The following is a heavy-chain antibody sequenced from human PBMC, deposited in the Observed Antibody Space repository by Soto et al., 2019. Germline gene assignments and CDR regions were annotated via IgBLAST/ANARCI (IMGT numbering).Heavy chain of an antibody. CDR1: GGSISSYY. V-gene: IGHV4-59*01. J-gene: IGHJ4*02. CDR2: IYFSGRT. D-gene: IGHD1-1*01. CDR3: ARLATRYYFDY. Sequence: QVQLQESGPGLVKPSETLSLTCTVSGGSISSYYWSWIRQPPGKGLEWIGYIYFSGRTNYNPSRKSXXTXSXXTTKNQFSLKMSSVTAADTAVYYCARLATRYYFDYWGQGTLVTVSS.